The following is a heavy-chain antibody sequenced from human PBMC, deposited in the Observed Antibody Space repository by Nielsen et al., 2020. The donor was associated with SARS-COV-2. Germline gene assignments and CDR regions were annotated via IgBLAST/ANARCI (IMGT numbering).Heavy chain of an antibody. CDR3: ARDIAATSHYGMDV. Sequence: GESLKISCAASGFTFSSYAMSWVRQAPGKGLEWVSAISGSGGSTYYADSVKGRFTISRDNSKNTLYLQMNSLRAEDTAVYYCARDIAATSHYGMDVWGQGTTVTVSS. V-gene: IGHV3-23*01. CDR1: GFTFSSYA. D-gene: IGHD6-13*01. J-gene: IGHJ6*02. CDR2: ISGSGGST.